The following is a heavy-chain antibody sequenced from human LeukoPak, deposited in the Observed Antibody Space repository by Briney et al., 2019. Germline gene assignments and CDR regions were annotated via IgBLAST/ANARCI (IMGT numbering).Heavy chain of an antibody. Sequence: SETLSLTCAVYGGSFSGYYWSWIRQPPGKGLEWIGEINHSGSTNYNPSLKSRVTISVDTSKNQFSLKLSSVTAADTAVYYCARSPYYLDYWGQGTLVTVSS. J-gene: IGHJ4*02. V-gene: IGHV4-34*01. CDR2: INHSGST. CDR3: ARSPYYLDY. CDR1: GGSFSGYY.